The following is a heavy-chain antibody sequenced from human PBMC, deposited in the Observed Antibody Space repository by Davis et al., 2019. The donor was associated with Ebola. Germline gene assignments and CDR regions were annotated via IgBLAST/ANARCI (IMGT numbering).Heavy chain of an antibody. D-gene: IGHD6-6*01. CDR3: ARVQLVTANGFDP. CDR2: IYYTGST. V-gene: IGHV4-39*06. J-gene: IGHJ5*02. Sequence: SETLSLTCAVSGGSISSSTQYWGWIRPPPGKGLQSIGTIYYTGSTWYNPSLKSRVTTSVNTSKNQFPLKLSSVTAADTAVYYCARVQLVTANGFDPWGQGTLVTVSS. CDR1: GGSISSSTQY.